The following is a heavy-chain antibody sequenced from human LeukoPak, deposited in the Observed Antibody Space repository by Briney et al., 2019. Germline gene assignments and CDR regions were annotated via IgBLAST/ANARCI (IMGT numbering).Heavy chain of an antibody. CDR1: GGSFSGYY. J-gene: IGHJ4*02. Sequence: SETLSLTCAVYGGSFSGYYWSWIRQPPGKGLEWIGEINRSGSTNYNPSLKSRVTISVDTSKNQFSLKLSSVTAADTAVYYCASSAGHYYDSSGYPLDYWGQGTLVTVSS. V-gene: IGHV4-34*01. CDR3: ASSAGHYYDSSGYPLDY. CDR2: INRSGST. D-gene: IGHD3-22*01.